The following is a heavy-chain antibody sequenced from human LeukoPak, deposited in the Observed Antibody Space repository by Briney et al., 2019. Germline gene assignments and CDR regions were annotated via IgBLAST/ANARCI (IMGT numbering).Heavy chain of an antibody. J-gene: IGHJ4*02. V-gene: IGHV3-30*03. CDR2: ISYDGSNE. CDR3: ARDRFLRRPEPADY. Sequence: GGSLRLSYAASGFTFSSYAMHWVRQAPGKGLEWVACISYDGSNESYTDSVKGRFTISRDNSKTTLYLQMNSLRAEDTALYYCARDRFLRRPEPADYWGQGTLVTVSS. CDR1: GFTFSSYA. D-gene: IGHD1-14*01.